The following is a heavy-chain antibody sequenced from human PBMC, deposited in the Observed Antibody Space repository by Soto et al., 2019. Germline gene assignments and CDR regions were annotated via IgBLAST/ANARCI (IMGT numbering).Heavy chain of an antibody. CDR2: IYHSGST. D-gene: IGHD3-3*01. V-gene: IGHV4-30-2*01. Sequence: TSETLSLTCAVSGGSISSGGYSWSWIRQPPGKGLEWIGYIYHSGSTYYNPSLKSRVTISVDRSKNQFSLKLSSVTAADTAVYYCARGLTIFGVVTFDYWGQGTLVTVSS. CDR1: GGSISSGGYS. CDR3: ARGLTIFGVVTFDY. J-gene: IGHJ4*02.